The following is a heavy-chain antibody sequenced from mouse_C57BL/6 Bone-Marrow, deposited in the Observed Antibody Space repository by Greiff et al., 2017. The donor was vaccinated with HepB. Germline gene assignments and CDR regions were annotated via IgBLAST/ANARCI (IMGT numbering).Heavy chain of an antibody. D-gene: IGHD1-1*02. CDR3: ARKGTMGYFDY. Sequence: EVHLVESGGGLVKPGGSLKLSCAASGFTFSDYGMHWVRQAPEKGLEWVAYISSGNSTINYADPVKGRFTISTDNATNTLFLQMTSLRSEDTAMYYCARKGTMGYFDYWGQGTTLTVSS. V-gene: IGHV5-17*01. CDR1: GFTFSDYG. J-gene: IGHJ2*01. CDR2: ISSGNSTI.